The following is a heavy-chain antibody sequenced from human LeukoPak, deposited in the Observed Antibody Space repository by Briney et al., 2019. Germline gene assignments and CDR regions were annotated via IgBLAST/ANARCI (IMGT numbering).Heavy chain of an antibody. Sequence: PGGALRLSCAASGFTFSSYGMHWVRQAPGKGVEWVAVISYDGSNKYYADSVKGRFTISRDNSKNTLYLQMNRVRDEDTAVYYCAKDLTGTQPLNWFDPWGQGTLVTVSS. J-gene: IGHJ5*02. CDR1: GFTFSSYG. D-gene: IGHD1-1*01. CDR3: AKDLTGTQPLNWFDP. V-gene: IGHV3-30*18. CDR2: ISYDGSNK.